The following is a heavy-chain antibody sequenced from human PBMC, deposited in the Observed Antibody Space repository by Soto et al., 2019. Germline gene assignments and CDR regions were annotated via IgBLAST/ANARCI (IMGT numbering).Heavy chain of an antibody. V-gene: IGHV3-21*01. J-gene: IGHJ4*02. D-gene: IGHD6-6*01. CDR1: GYAFRRYI. Sequence: GGSLRLLGAASGYAFRRYIMNWVRQAPGKGLEWVSSISSSSSYTYYADSGKGRFTISRDNAKNSLYLQMNSLRAEDTAVYYCAIATIDYSSSQPDYWGQGNLVTVSS. CDR2: ISSSSSYT. CDR3: AIATIDYSSSQPDY.